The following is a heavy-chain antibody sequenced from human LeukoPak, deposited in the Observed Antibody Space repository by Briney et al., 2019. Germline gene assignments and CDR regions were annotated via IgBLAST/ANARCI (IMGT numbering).Heavy chain of an antibody. D-gene: IGHD3-9*01. V-gene: IGHV5-51*01. CDR1: GYSFTSYW. Sequence: GESLKISCKGSGYSFTSYWIGWVRQMPGKGLEWMGIIYPGDSDTRYSPSFQGQVTISADKSISTAYLQWSSLKASDTAMYYCARQGRDYDILTGYYNGEDWFDPWGQGTLVTVSP. CDR3: ARQGRDYDILTGYYNGEDWFDP. CDR2: IYPGDSDT. J-gene: IGHJ5*02.